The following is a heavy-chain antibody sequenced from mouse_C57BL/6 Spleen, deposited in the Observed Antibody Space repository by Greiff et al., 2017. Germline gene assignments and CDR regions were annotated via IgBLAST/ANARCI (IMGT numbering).Heavy chain of an antibody. Sequence: VQLQQPGAELVRPGTSVKLSCKASGYTFTSYWMHWVKQRPGQGLEWIGVIDPSDSYTNYNQKFKGKATLTVDTSSSTAYMQLSSLTSEDSAVYYCARRITTVVGDWYFDVWGTGTTVTVSS. J-gene: IGHJ1*03. CDR1: GYTFTSYW. CDR2: IDPSDSYT. V-gene: IGHV1-59*01. D-gene: IGHD1-1*01. CDR3: ARRITTVVGDWYFDV.